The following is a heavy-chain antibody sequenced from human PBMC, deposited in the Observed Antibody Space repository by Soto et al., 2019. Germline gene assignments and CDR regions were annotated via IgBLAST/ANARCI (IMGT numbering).Heavy chain of an antibody. D-gene: IGHD2-15*01. CDR1: DGSISTDNW. Sequence: QVQVQESGPGLVKPSGTLSLTCAVSDGSISTDNWWTWVRQPPGKGLEWIGEIYHSGSTNYNPSLKSRVIISVDKSKTQFSLKLTSVTAADTAVYYCARGTGYCSGGSGYNYIDPWGQGTLVTVSS. J-gene: IGHJ5*02. CDR2: IYHSGST. CDR3: ARGTGYCSGGSGYNYIDP. V-gene: IGHV4-4*02.